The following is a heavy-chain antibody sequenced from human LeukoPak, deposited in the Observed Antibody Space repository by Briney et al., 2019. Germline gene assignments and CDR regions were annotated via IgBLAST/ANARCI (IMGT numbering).Heavy chain of an antibody. CDR2: ISSSISYM. Sequence: PGGSLRLSCAASGFTFSSYSMNWVRQAPGKGLEWVSSISSSISYMYYADSVKGRFTISRDNAKNSLYLQMNSLRAEDTAVYYCARSYYDSSGYWCYWGQGTLVTVSS. CDR3: ARSYYDSSGYWCY. V-gene: IGHV3-21*01. D-gene: IGHD3-22*01. J-gene: IGHJ4*02. CDR1: GFTFSSYS.